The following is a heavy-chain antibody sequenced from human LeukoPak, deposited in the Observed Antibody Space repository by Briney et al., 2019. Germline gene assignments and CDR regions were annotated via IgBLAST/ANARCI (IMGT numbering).Heavy chain of an antibody. J-gene: IGHJ6*04. D-gene: IGHD3-10*02. CDR1: EFTFSSYW. Sequence: GGSLRPSCTASEFTFSSYWMSWVRQAPGKGLEWVANIRQDGSERYYLDSVKGRFTISRDNAKNSLYLQMNSLRAEDTAVYYCAELGITMIGGVWGKGTTVTISS. V-gene: IGHV3-7*01. CDR3: AELGITMIGGV. CDR2: IRQDGSER.